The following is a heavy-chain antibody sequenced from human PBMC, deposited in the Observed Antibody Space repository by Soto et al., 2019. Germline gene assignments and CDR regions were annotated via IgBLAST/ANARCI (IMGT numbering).Heavy chain of an antibody. Sequence: EVQLVESGGVVVQPGGSLRLSCAASGFTFDDYTMHWVRQAPGKGLEWVSLIFWDGSNTHYADSVKGRFTISRDNRKNSLYLQMDRLRTEDTALYYCAKDRAYGGNSGPFDYWGQGTLVTVSS. V-gene: IGHV3-43*01. CDR1: GFTFDDYT. J-gene: IGHJ4*02. D-gene: IGHD4-17*01. CDR2: IFWDGSNT. CDR3: AKDRAYGGNSGPFDY.